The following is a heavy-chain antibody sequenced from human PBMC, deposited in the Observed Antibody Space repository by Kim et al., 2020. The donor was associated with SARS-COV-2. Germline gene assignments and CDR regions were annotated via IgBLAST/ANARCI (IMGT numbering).Heavy chain of an antibody. CDR1: GGSFSGYY. V-gene: IGHV4-34*01. CDR3: ARSHAGLRGVYFDY. D-gene: IGHD2-8*01. CDR2: INHSGST. J-gene: IGHJ4*02. Sequence: SETLSLICVVYGGSFSGYYWSWIRQPPGKGLEWIGEINHSGSTNYKPSLKSRVTISADTPKNQFSLKLSSVTAADTAVYYCARSHAGLRGVYFDYWGQGTLVTVSS.